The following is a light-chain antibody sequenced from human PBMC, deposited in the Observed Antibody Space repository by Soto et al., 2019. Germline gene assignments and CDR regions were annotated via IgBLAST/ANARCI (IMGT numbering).Light chain of an antibody. CDR1: QSVSSY. J-gene: IGKJ1*01. CDR3: QQYNNWPRT. Sequence: EIVWTQSPATLSLSPGDRATLSCRASQSVSSYLAWYQQKPGQAPRLLIYDASNRATGIPARFSGSGSGTEFTLTISSLQSEDFAVYYCQQYNNWPRTFGQGTKVDIK. V-gene: IGKV3-15*01. CDR2: DAS.